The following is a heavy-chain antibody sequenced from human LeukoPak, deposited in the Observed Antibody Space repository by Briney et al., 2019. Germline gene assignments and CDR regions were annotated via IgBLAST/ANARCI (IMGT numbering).Heavy chain of an antibody. D-gene: IGHD3-3*01. CDR3: ARVPYYDFWSGPTSYFDY. CDR1: GFTFSSYS. J-gene: IGHJ4*02. Sequence: GGSLRLSCAASGFTFSSYSMNWVRQAPGKGLEWVSSISSSSSYIYYADSVKGRFTISRDNAKNSLYLQMNSLRAEDTAVYYCARVPYYDFWSGPTSYFDYWGQGTLVTVSS. CDR2: ISSSSSYI. V-gene: IGHV3-21*01.